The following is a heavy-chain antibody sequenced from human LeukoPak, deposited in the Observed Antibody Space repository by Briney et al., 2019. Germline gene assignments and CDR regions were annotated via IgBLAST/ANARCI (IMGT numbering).Heavy chain of an antibody. V-gene: IGHV5-51*01. D-gene: IGHD2-15*01. CDR3: ARLYCSGDNCYFDY. Sequence: GESLKISCEGSGYSFTSYWIGWVRQMPGKGLEWMGIINLGDSDTRYSPSFQGQVTISADRSITTAYLQWSSLKASDTAMYYCARLYCSGDNCYFDYWGQGTLVTVSS. J-gene: IGHJ4*02. CDR1: GYSFTSYW. CDR2: INLGDSDT.